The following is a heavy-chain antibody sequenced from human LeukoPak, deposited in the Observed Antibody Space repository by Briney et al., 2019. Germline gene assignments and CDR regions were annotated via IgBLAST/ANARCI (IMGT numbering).Heavy chain of an antibody. V-gene: IGHV4-59*08. CDR3: ARLGPYYDFWSGYYTIGYYYYMDV. Sequence: PSETLSLTCTVSGGSISNYYWSWIRQPPGKGLEWIGYIYYSGSTNYNPSLKSRVTISVDTSKNQFSLKLSSVTAADTAVYYCARLGPYYDFWSGYYTIGYYYYMDVWVKGTTVTVSS. CDR2: IYYSGST. D-gene: IGHD3-3*01. CDR1: GGSISNYY. J-gene: IGHJ6*03.